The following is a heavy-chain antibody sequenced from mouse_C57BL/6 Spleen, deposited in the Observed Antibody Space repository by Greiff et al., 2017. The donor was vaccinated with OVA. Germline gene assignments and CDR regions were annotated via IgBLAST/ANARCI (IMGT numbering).Heavy chain of an antibody. CDR3: ARRVYDYDGGVDY. Sequence: EVQRVESGPELVKPGASVKMSCKASGYTFTDYNMHWVKQSHGKSLEWIGYINPNNGGTSYNQKFKGKATLTVNKSSSTAYMELRSLTSEDSAVYYCARRVYDYDGGVDYWGQGTTLTVSS. CDR2: INPNNGGT. J-gene: IGHJ2*01. D-gene: IGHD2-4*01. V-gene: IGHV1-22*01. CDR1: GYTFTDYN.